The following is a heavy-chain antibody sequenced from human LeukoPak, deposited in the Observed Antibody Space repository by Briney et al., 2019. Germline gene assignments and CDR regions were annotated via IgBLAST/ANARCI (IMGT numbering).Heavy chain of an antibody. D-gene: IGHD4-11*01. J-gene: IGHJ6*03. Sequence: PSETLSLTCTVSGGSISSYYWSWIRQPPGKGLEWIGYIYTSGSTNYNPSPKSRVTISVDTSKNQFSLKLSSVTAAATTVYYCARHGNYGYYYYYYMDVWGKGTTVTVSS. CDR2: IYTSGST. V-gene: IGHV4-4*09. CDR1: GGSISSYY. CDR3: ARHGNYGYYYYYYMDV.